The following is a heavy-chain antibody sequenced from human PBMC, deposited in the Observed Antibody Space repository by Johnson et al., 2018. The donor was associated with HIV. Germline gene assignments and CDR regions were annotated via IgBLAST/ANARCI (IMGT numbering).Heavy chain of an antibody. J-gene: IGHJ3*02. CDR1: GFTFSDYY. CDR2: ISYDGSNR. D-gene: IGHD3-16*01. V-gene: IGHV3-30*18. Sequence: QVQLVESGGGVVQPGRSLRLSCAASGFTFSDYYITWIRQAPGKGLEWVAVISYDGSNRYYTESVKGRFTISRDNSENTLYLQMNSLRAEDTAVYYCAKPPSMGADGFDIWGQGTMVTVSS. CDR3: AKPPSMGADGFDI.